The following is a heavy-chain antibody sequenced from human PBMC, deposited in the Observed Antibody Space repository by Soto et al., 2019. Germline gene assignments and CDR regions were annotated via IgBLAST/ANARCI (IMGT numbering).Heavy chain of an antibody. Sequence: QVQLQQSGAGLLKPSETLSLTCAVYGGSFSGYQWTWIRQTPRKGLEWVGEINDSGNINYNPSLKSLVTSFLDTLTNLRGRGLRSVADADRAVSYSARALILGVGELYRRGSHYYYMDVWGEGTTVIVSS. CDR3: ARALILGVGELYRRGSHYYYMDV. CDR1: GGSFSGYQ. V-gene: IGHV4-34*01. CDR2: INDSGNI. J-gene: IGHJ6*03. D-gene: IGHD3-10*01.